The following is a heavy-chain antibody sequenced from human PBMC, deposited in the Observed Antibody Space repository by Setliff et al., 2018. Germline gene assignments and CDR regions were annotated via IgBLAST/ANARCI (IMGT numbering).Heavy chain of an antibody. CDR3: ARPLEESFGGVRDSDAFDI. Sequence: SETLSLTCAVYGESFSGYFWTWIRQPPGKGLEWIGDIDQSGSTNYNPSLKSRVAISVDPSKNQLFLKLSSVTATDTAVYYCARPLEESFGGVRDSDAFDIWGQGTMVTVSS. D-gene: IGHD3-16*01. V-gene: IGHV4-34*01. J-gene: IGHJ3*02. CDR2: IDQSGST. CDR1: GESFSGYF.